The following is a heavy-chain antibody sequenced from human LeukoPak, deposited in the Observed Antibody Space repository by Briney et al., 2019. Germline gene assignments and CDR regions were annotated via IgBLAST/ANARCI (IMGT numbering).Heavy chain of an antibody. J-gene: IGHJ6*03. CDR1: GGSFSGYY. Sequence: SETLSLTCAVYGGSFSGYYWSWIRQPPGKGLECIGETNHSGSTNYNPSLKSRVTISVDTCKNQFSLELSSVTAADTAVYYCARGRRTIFGVVSYYMDVWGKGTTVTVSS. CDR3: ARGRRTIFGVVSYYMDV. D-gene: IGHD3-3*01. CDR2: TNHSGST. V-gene: IGHV4-34*01.